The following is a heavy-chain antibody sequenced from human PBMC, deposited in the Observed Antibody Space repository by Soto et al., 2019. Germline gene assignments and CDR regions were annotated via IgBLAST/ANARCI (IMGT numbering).Heavy chain of an antibody. CDR3: ARDHCSSTSCFYNWFDP. CDR1: GGTFSRNT. CDR2: IIPILGIA. Sequence: SVKVSCKASGGTFSRNTISWVRQAPGQGLEWMGRIIPILGIANYAQKFQGRVTITADKSTSTAYMELSSLRSEDTAVYYCARDHCSSTSCFYNWFDPWGQGALVTVSS. J-gene: IGHJ5*02. V-gene: IGHV1-69*04. D-gene: IGHD2-2*01.